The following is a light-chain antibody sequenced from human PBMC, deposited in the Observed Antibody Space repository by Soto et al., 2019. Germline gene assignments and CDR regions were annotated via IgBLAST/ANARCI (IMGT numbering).Light chain of an antibody. Sequence: QSALTQPASVSGSPGQSITISCTGSSGDIGAYNYVSWFQQYPGKAPKLIISEVSNRPSGVSNRFSGSKSGTAASLTISGLQTEDEADYFCFSFTTDWTHVFGNGTKVTVL. CDR2: EVS. J-gene: IGLJ1*01. V-gene: IGLV2-14*01. CDR1: SGDIGAYNY. CDR3: FSFTTDWTHV.